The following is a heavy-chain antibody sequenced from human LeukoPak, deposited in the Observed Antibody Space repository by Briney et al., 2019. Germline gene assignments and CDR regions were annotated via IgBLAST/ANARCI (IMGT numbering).Heavy chain of an antibody. V-gene: IGHV3-7*04. D-gene: IGHD3-3*01. CDR3: ARVWSAFDV. CDR1: GFTFSTSW. J-gene: IGHJ3*01. CDR2: IKQDGSET. Sequence: SGVSLRLSCIASGFTFSTSWMTWVRQAPGKGLEWVANIKQDGSETHYVDSVEGRFTISRDNAKNSVYLQMNSLRAEDTAVYYCARVWSAFDVWGQGTMVTVSS.